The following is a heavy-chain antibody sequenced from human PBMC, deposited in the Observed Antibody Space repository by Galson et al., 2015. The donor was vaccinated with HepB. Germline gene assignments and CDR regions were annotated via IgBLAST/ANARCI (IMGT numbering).Heavy chain of an antibody. Sequence: SLRLSCAASGFTFSSYWMSWVRQAPGKGLEWVANIKQDGSEKYYVDSVKGRFTISRDNAKNSLYLQMNSLRAEDTAVYYCARENCGGDCYSDFDYWGQGTLVTVSS. J-gene: IGHJ4*02. D-gene: IGHD2-21*02. V-gene: IGHV3-7*03. CDR1: GFTFSSYW. CDR2: IKQDGSEK. CDR3: ARENCGGDCYSDFDY.